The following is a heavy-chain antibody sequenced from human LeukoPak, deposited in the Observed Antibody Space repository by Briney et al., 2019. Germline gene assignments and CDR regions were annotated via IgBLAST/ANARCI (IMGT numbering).Heavy chain of an antibody. Sequence: ASVTVSCTASGYTFTSYDINWVRQATGQGLEWMGWMNPNSGNTGYAQKFQGRVTMTRNTSISTAYMELSSLRSEDTAVYYCARGPPYVRFLEWLLNYYGMDVWGQGTTVTVSS. CDR3: ARGPPYVRFLEWLLNYYGMDV. D-gene: IGHD3-3*01. CDR1: GYTFTSYD. V-gene: IGHV1-8*01. CDR2: MNPNSGNT. J-gene: IGHJ6*02.